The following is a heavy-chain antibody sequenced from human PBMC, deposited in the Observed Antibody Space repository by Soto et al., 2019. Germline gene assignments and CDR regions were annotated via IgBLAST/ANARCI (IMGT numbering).Heavy chain of an antibody. D-gene: IGHD4-17*01. J-gene: IGHJ4*02. CDR1: GGSISSSSYY. CDR3: ARLRMTTVTCFDY. CDR2: IYYSGST. Sequence: SETLSLTCTVSGGSISSSSYYWGWIRQPPGKGLEWIGSIYYSGSTYYNPSLKSRVTISVDTSKNQFSLKLSSVTAADTAVYYCARLRMTTVTCFDYWGQGTLVTVSS. V-gene: IGHV4-39*01.